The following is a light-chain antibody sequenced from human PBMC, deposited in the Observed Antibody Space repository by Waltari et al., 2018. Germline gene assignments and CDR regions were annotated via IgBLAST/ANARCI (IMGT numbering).Light chain of an antibody. J-gene: IGLJ1*01. CDR3: DSKSSSSPHV. CDR2: DVS. Sequence: QSALTQPASVSGSPGQSITVSCTGTSNDLGTYNYVPWYQQHPGKAPKLMIYDVSSRPSGVSNRFSGSKSGNTASLTISGLQAEDEADYYCDSKSSSSPHVFGTGTKVTVL. CDR1: SNDLGTYNY. V-gene: IGLV2-14*03.